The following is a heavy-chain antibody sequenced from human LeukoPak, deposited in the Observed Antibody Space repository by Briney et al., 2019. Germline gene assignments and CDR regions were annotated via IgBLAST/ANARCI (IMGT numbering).Heavy chain of an antibody. V-gene: IGHV1-18*01. J-gene: IGHJ4*02. CDR2: ISAYNGNT. CDR1: GYTFASYG. D-gene: IGHD3-22*01. CDR3: ARSADYYDSSGCYY. Sequence: GASVKVSCKASGYTFASYGISWVRQAPGQGLEWMGWISAYNGNTNYAQKLQGRVTMTTDTSTSTAYMELRSLRSDDTAVYYCARSADYYDSSGCYYWGQGTLVTVSS.